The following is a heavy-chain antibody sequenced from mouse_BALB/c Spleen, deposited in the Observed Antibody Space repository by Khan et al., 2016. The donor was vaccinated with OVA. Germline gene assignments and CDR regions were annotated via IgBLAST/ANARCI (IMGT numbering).Heavy chain of an antibody. J-gene: IGHJ4*01. CDR3: ARGGWSDAMDY. CDR1: GFNIKDTY. D-gene: IGHD1-1*02. Sequence: VQLQQSGAELVKPGASVKLSCTASGFNIKDTYIHWVRQRPAQGLEWIGTIDPANGNTKYDPKFQGKAPINADPSSNTAYLHLRRLTSEAPACYFCARGGWSDAMDYWGQGTSVTVSS. V-gene: IGHV14-3*02. CDR2: IDPANGNT.